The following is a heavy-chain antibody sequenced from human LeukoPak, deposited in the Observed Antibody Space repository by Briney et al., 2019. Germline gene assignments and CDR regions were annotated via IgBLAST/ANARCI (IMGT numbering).Heavy chain of an antibody. J-gene: IGHJ4*02. CDR1: GYTFTSYY. V-gene: IGHV1-46*01. CDR2: INPSGGST. D-gene: IGHD3-10*01. Sequence: ASVTVSCTASGYTFTSYYMHWVRQAPGQGLEWMGIINPSGGSTSYAQKFQGRVTMTRDTSTSTVYMELSSLRSEDTAVYYCARGTMVRGVLKGPLDYWGQGTLVTVSS. CDR3: ARGTMVRGVLKGPLDY.